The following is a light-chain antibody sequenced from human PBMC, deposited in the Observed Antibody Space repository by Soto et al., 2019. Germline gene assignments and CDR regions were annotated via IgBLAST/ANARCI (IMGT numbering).Light chain of an antibody. CDR3: SSYAGSNNFV. CDR2: EVT. CDR1: SSDVGGYSY. Sequence: QSALTQPPSASGSPGQSVTISCTGTSSDVGGYSYVSWYQQHPGKAPKLMIYEVTKRPSGVPDRFSASKSGNTASLTVSGLQAEDEADYYCSSYAGSNNFVFGTRTKVTVL. V-gene: IGLV2-8*01. J-gene: IGLJ1*01.